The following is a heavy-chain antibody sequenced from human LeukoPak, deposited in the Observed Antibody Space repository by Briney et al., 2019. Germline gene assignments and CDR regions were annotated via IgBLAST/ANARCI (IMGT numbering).Heavy chain of an antibody. Sequence: SETLSLTCTVSGGSISSGSYYWSWIQQPAGKGLEWIGRIYTSGSTNYNPSLKSRVTISVDTSKNQFSLKLSSVTAADTAVYYCARASKDTAMVNWGQGTLVTVSS. D-gene: IGHD5-18*01. CDR2: IYTSGST. J-gene: IGHJ4*02. V-gene: IGHV4-61*02. CDR1: GGSISSGSYY. CDR3: ARASKDTAMVN.